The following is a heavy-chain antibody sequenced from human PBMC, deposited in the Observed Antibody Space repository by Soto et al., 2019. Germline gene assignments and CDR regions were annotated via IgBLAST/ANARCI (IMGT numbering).Heavy chain of an antibody. V-gene: IGHV3-30-3*01. J-gene: IGHJ6*02. CDR1: GFTFRSYA. CDR3: ARGDREDIAVVIGVRPGEYGVDV. Sequence: QVQLVESEGGVVQPGRSLRLSCAASGFTFRSYAMHWVRQAAGKGLECVAVISYDGSNKFYRDYVKGRFTISRDNSKNTLYLQINSLRYEDTAVYYCARGDREDIAVVIGVRPGEYGVDVWGQGTTVTVSS. D-gene: IGHD2-15*01. CDR2: ISYDGSNK.